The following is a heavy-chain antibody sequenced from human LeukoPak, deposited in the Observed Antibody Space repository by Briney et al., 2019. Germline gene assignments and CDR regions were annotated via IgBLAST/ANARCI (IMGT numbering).Heavy chain of an antibody. CDR1: GGSISSYY. CDR2: IYYSGST. Sequence: PLETLSLTCTVSGGSISSYYWSWIRQPPGKGLEWIGYIYYSGSTNYNPSLKSRVTISVDTSKNQFSLKLSSVTAADTAVYYCARVSSSGWYPIFDYWGQGTLVTVSS. D-gene: IGHD6-19*01. V-gene: IGHV4-59*01. CDR3: ARVSSSGWYPIFDY. J-gene: IGHJ4*02.